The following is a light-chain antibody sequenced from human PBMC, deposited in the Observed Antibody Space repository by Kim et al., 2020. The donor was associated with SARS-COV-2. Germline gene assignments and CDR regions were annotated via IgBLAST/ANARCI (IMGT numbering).Light chain of an antibody. CDR2: RNV. V-gene: IGLV1-47*01. Sequence: GQSVPISCSGSASNIGRYSVSWYQHVPATAPKLLIYRNVQRPSGVLDRFSGSKSGTSASLAISGLRSEDEAEYFCAAWDENLNGYVFGSGTKVTVL. J-gene: IGLJ1*01. CDR3: AAWDENLNGYV. CDR1: ASNIGRYS.